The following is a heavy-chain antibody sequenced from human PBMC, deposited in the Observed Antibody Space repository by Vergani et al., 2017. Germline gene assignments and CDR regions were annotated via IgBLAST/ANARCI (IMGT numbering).Heavy chain of an antibody. CDR1: GGTFSSYA. D-gene: IGHD5-12*01. J-gene: IGHJ4*02. V-gene: IGHV1-69*04. CDR3: ARDHSGYDHVDY. Sequence: QVQLVQSGAEVKKPGSSVKVSCKASGGTFSSYAISWVRQAPGQGLEWMGRIIPILGIANYAQKFQGRVTITADKSTSTAYMELSSLRSDDTAVYYCARDHSGYDHVDYWGQGTLVTVSS. CDR2: IIPILGIA.